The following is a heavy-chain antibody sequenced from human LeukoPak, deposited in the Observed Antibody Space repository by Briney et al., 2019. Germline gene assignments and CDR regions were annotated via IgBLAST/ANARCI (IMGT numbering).Heavy chain of an antibody. D-gene: IGHD4-17*01. J-gene: IGHJ4*02. Sequence: ASVKVSCKASGYTFTGYYMHWVRQAPGQGLEWMGWINPNSGGTNYAQKFQGRVTMTRDTSISTAYMELSRLRSDDTAVYYCAKSGLTVTTLAFFDYWGQGTLVTVSS. CDR3: AKSGLTVTTLAFFDY. V-gene: IGHV1-2*02. CDR1: GYTFTGYY. CDR2: INPNSGGT.